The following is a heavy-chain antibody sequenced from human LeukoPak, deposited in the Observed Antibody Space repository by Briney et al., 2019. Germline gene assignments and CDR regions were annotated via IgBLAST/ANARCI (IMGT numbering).Heavy chain of an antibody. Sequence: ASVRVSCKASGYTFTDYYIHWVRQAPGQGLEWMGWINPNSGGTNYAQKFQGRVTMTRDTSISTAYMELSRLRSDDTAVYYCARGPIAAGEANDYWGQGTLVTVSS. CDR1: GYTFTDYY. D-gene: IGHD6-13*01. J-gene: IGHJ4*02. CDR3: ARGPIAAGEANDY. V-gene: IGHV1-2*02. CDR2: INPNSGGT.